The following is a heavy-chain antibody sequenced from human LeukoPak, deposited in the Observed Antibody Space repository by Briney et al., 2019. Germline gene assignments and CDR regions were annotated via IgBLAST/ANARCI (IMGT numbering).Heavy chain of an antibody. CDR3: AGCAGNSCYFDY. CDR2: IKQDGSAK. CDR1: GFSFISYW. D-gene: IGHD1-1*01. V-gene: IGHV3-7*01. Sequence: GGSLRLSCAASGFSFISYWMSWVRQAPGKGLEWVANIKQDGSAKNYVDSVRGRFTITRDNTKNSLYLQLSSLRAEDTAVYYWAGCAGNSCYFDYWGQGTLVIVSS. J-gene: IGHJ4*02.